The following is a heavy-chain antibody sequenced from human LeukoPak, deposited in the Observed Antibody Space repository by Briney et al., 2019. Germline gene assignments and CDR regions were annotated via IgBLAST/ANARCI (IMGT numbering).Heavy chain of an antibody. J-gene: IGHJ4*02. D-gene: IGHD4-17*01. Sequence: SETLSLTCTVSGASISSSRSSWGWVRQPPGKGPEWIGSIYYSGRTYDNPSLKSRVSISVDPSKNHFSLKVSSVTAADTAVYYCASGTFDDYGDYDRGDYFDHWGQGTLVTVSS. CDR1: GASISSSRSS. CDR3: ASGTFDDYGDYDRGDYFDH. V-gene: IGHV4-39*02. CDR2: IYYSGRT.